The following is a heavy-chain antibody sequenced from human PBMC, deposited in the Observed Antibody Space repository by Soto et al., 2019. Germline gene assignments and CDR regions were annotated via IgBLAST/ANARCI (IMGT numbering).Heavy chain of an antibody. J-gene: IGHJ5*02. CDR2: IIPIFGTA. D-gene: IGHD3-3*01. Sequence: QVQLVQSGAEVKKPGSSVKVSCKASGGTFSSYAISWVRQAPGQGLEWMGGIIPIFGTANYAQKFQGRVTITADESTSTGYMELSSLRSEDTAVYYCAREVNDYDFWSGYMNWFDPWGQGTLVTVSS. CDR3: AREVNDYDFWSGYMNWFDP. CDR1: GGTFSSYA. V-gene: IGHV1-69*12.